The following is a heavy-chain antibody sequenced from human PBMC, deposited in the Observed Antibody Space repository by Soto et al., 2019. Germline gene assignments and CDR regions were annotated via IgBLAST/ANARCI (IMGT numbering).Heavy chain of an antibody. CDR3: AKWALGYYFDY. CDR1: GFTFSSYG. Sequence: QVQLVESGGGVVQPGRSLRLSCAASGFTFSSYGMHWVRQAPGKGLEWVAVISYDGSNKYYADSVKGRFTISRDNSKNTLYLQMNSLRAEDTAVYYCAKWALGYYFDYWGQGTLVTVSS. J-gene: IGHJ4*02. V-gene: IGHV3-30*18. CDR2: ISYDGSNK.